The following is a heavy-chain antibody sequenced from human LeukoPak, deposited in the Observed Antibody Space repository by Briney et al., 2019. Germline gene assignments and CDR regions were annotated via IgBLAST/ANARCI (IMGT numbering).Heavy chain of an antibody. Sequence: SETLSLTCTVSGGSISSYYWSWIRQPPGKGLKWIGYIYYSGSTNYNPSLKSRVTISVDTSKNQFSLKLSSVTAADTAVYYCARGGAMVPFDYWGQGTLVTVSS. V-gene: IGHV4-59*01. J-gene: IGHJ4*02. CDR1: GGSISSYY. D-gene: IGHD5-18*01. CDR2: IYYSGST. CDR3: ARGGAMVPFDY.